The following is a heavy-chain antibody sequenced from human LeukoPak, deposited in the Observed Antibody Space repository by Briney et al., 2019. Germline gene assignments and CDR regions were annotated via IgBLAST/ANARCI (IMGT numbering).Heavy chain of an antibody. CDR2: IKSKTDGGTT. Sequence: GGSLRLSCAASGFTFSNAWMSWVRQAPGKGLEWVGRIKSKTDGGTTDYAAPVKGRFTISRDDSKNTLSLQMNSLRAEDTAVYYCARALGGLWGQGTLVTVSS. D-gene: IGHD1-26*01. J-gene: IGHJ4*02. V-gene: IGHV3-15*01. CDR1: GFTFSNAW. CDR3: ARALGGL.